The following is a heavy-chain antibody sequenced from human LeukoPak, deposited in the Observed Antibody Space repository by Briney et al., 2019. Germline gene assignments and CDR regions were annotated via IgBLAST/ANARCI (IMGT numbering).Heavy chain of an antibody. Sequence: GGSQRLSCVASGFSFSSYAMSWVRQAPGKGPEWVSGISVSGGSTYFADSVKGRFTISRDNPKNTLYLQMNSLRAEDTAAYYCAKMSISGWCEGAGNYLDYWGQGTLVTVSS. CDR1: GFSFSSYA. CDR3: AKMSISGWCEGAGNYLDY. D-gene: IGHD6-19*01. CDR2: ISVSGGST. V-gene: IGHV3-23*01. J-gene: IGHJ4*02.